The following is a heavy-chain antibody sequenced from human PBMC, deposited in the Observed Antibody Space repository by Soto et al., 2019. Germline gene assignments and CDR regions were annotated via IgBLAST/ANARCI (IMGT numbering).Heavy chain of an antibody. Sequence: PSETLSLTCTVSGSSISSYYWSWIRQPPGKGLEWIGYVYDSGSTYYNPSLKSRVTISIDTSKSQLSLKLSSVTAADTAVYYCARSRRSRDILTGYYKRAQDYFDYWGQGTLVTVSS. D-gene: IGHD3-9*01. J-gene: IGHJ4*02. CDR1: GSSISSYY. V-gene: IGHV4-59*12. CDR3: ARSRRSRDILTGYYKRAQDYFDY. CDR2: VYDSGST.